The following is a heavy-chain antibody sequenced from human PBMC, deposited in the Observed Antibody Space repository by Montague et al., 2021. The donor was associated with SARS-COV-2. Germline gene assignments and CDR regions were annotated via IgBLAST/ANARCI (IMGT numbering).Heavy chain of an antibody. D-gene: IGHD4-23*01. CDR1: GGSISSSSYY. CDR3: ARLVETYYYYYGMDV. J-gene: IGHJ6*02. Sequence: SETLSLTCTVSGGSISSSSYYWGWIRQPPGKGLEWIGSIYYSGSTYYNPSLKSRVTMSVDTSKNKFSLKLSSVTAADTAVYYCARLVETYYYYYGMDVWGQGTTVTVSS. V-gene: IGHV4-39*01. CDR2: IYYSGST.